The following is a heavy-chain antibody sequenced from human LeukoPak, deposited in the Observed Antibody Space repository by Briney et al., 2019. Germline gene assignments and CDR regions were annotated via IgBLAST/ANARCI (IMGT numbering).Heavy chain of an antibody. Sequence: GGSLRLSCTASGFTFGDYAMSWFRQAPGKGLEWVGFIRSKAYGGTTEYAASVKGRFTISRDDSKSIAYLQMNSLKTEDTAVYYCTRGPDSSGYYYYFDYWGQGTLVTVSS. D-gene: IGHD3-22*01. CDR1: GFTFGDYA. V-gene: IGHV3-49*03. CDR2: IRSKAYGGTT. CDR3: TRGPDSSGYYYYFDY. J-gene: IGHJ4*02.